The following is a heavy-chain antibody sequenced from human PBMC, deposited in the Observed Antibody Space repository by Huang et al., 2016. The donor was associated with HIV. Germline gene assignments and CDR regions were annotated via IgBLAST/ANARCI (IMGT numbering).Heavy chain of an antibody. CDR2: IFPDGSYT. J-gene: IGHJ4*02. D-gene: IGHD6-6*01. Sequence: VQLVQSGAEVKKPGESLKISCKGSGYSFSSYWIAWVCKMPGKGLEWMVVIFPDGSYTTYSPSFEGQVTISADKSIGTAYLQWSSLKASDTAMYYCARRFSSSSGYFDYWGQGSLVTVSS. CDR3: ARRFSSSSGYFDY. V-gene: IGHV5-51*01. CDR1: GYSFSSYW.